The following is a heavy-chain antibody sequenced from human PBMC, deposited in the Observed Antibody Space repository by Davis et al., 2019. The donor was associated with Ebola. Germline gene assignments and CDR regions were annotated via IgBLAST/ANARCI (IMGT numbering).Heavy chain of an antibody. V-gene: IGHV3-53*01. CDR1: GFTVSSNY. J-gene: IGHJ4*02. CDR3: APDGSKAMVSG. Sequence: GESLKISCAASGFTVSSNYMSWVRQAPGKGLEWVSVIYSGGSTYYADSVKGRFTISRDNSKNTLYLQMNSLRAEDTAVYYCAPDGSKAMVSGWGQGTLVTVSS. D-gene: IGHD5-18*01. CDR2: IYSGGST.